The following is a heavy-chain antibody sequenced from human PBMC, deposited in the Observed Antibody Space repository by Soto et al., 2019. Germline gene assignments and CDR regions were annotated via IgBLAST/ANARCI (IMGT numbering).Heavy chain of an antibody. CDR2: IWYDGTNX. Sequence: QVQLVESGGGVVQPGRSLRLSCAASGFNFSTSGMHWVRQAPGXXXXXXAVIWYDGTNXYYADXVKGRXTXXXXNSXXXXXXXXXXXXXXXXXXXXXXXXXXXXXXXXXXYYYYYYMDVWGKGTTVTVSS. CDR1: GFNFSTSG. J-gene: IGHJ6*03. CDR3: XXXXXXXXXXXXXYYYYYYMDV. V-gene: IGHV3-33*01.